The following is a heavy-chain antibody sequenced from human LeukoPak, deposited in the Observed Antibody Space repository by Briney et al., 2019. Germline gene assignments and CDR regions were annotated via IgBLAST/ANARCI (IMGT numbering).Heavy chain of an antibody. D-gene: IGHD3-16*01. CDR1: GFTFSSYG. Sequence: GGSLRLSCAASGFTFSSYGMHWVRQAPGKGLEWVAVIWSGGRHQYYADSVKGRFTISRDNSKNTLDLQMNSLRADDTAVCYCARELGPFTGFDYWGQGTLVTVSP. CDR3: ARELGPFTGFDY. CDR2: IWSGGRHQ. J-gene: IGHJ4*02. V-gene: IGHV3-33*01.